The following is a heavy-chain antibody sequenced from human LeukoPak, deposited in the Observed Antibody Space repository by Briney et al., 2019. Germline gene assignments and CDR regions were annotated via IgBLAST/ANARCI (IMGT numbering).Heavy chain of an antibody. D-gene: IGHD1-26*01. CDR1: GFTFSSYA. Sequence: GGSLRLACAASGFTFSSYAMSWVRQAPGKGLEWVSAISGSGGSTYYADSVKGRFTISRDNSKNTLYLQINSLRAEDTAVYYCANDVGATYYFDYWGQGTLVTVSS. J-gene: IGHJ4*02. CDR2: ISGSGGST. V-gene: IGHV3-23*01. CDR3: ANDVGATYYFDY.